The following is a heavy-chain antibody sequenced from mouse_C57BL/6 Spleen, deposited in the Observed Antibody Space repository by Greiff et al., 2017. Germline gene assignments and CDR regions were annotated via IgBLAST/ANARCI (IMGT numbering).Heavy chain of an antibody. CDR1: GYSITSGYY. J-gene: IGHJ2*01. V-gene: IGHV3-6*01. Sequence: VQLKESGPGLVKPSQSLSLTCSVTGYSITSGYYWNWIRQFPGNKLEWMGYISYDGSNNYNPSLKNRISITRDTSKNQFFLKLNSVTTEDTATYYCARSITTVVATRLFDYWGQGTTLTVSS. CDR2: ISYDGSN. D-gene: IGHD1-1*01. CDR3: ARSITTVVATRLFDY.